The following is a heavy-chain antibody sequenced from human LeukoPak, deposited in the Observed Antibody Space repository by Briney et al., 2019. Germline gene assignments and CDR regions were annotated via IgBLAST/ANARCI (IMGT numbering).Heavy chain of an antibody. D-gene: IGHD3-10*02. V-gene: IGHV3-30*02. CDR2: IQYDGSNE. CDR1: GFTFSSYG. CDR3: AELGITMIGGV. Sequence: GGSLRLSCAASGFTFSSYGMHWVRQAPGKGLEWVAYIQYDGSNEQYADSVKGRFSISRDGSKNILYLQMNSLRAEDTAVYYCAELGITMIGGVWGKGTTVTISS. J-gene: IGHJ6*04.